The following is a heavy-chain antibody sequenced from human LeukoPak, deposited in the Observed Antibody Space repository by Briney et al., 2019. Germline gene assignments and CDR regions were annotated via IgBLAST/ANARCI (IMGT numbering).Heavy chain of an antibody. CDR3: AINPEGYSGSSPDY. V-gene: IGHV1-69*06. CDR2: IIPIFGTA. D-gene: IGHD1-26*01. J-gene: IGHJ4*02. Sequence: ASVKVSCKASRDTFMKYSVSWVRQAPGQGLEWMGGIIPIFGTANYAQKFQGRVTITADKSTSTAYMELSSLRSEDTAVYYCAINPEGYSGSSPDYWGQGTLVTVSS. CDR1: RDTFMKYS.